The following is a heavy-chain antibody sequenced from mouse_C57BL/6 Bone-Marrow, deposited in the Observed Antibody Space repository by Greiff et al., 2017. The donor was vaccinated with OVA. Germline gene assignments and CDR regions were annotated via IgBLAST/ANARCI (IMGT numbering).Heavy chain of an antibody. J-gene: IGHJ4*01. Sequence: EVQLVESEGGLVQPGSSMKLSCTASGFTFSDYYMAWVRQVPEKGLEWVANINYDGSSTYYLDSLKSRFIISRDNAKNILYLQMSSLKSEDTATYYCAREGVWLRRGAMDYWGQGTSVTVSS. CDR3: AREGVWLRRGAMDY. CDR2: INYDGSST. CDR1: GFTFSDYY. V-gene: IGHV5-16*01. D-gene: IGHD2-2*01.